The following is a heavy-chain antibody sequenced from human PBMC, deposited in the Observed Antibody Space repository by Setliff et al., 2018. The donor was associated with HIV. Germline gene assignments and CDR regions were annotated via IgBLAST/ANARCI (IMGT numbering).Heavy chain of an antibody. J-gene: IGHJ4*02. CDR1: GFTFSRYW. CDR3: VMFGISSG. V-gene: IGHV3-74*01. Sequence: GESLKISCVASGFTFSRYWMHWVRQAPGQGQVWVSGINNDTTTMTYADSVKGRFSISRDNTKNTLYLQMNGLRGEDTAVYYCVMFGISSGWGQGTQVTVSS. D-gene: IGHD6-6*01. CDR2: INNDTTTM.